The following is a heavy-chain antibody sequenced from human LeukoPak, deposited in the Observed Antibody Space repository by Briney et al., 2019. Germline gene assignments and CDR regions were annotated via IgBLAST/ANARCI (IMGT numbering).Heavy chain of an antibody. Sequence: SETLSLTCTVSGYSISSGYYWGWIRQPPGKGLEWIGSIYHSGSTYYNPSLKSRVTISVDTSKNQFSLKLSSETAADTAVYYCARGIAAAGTMYYFDYWGQGTLVTVSS. V-gene: IGHV4-38-2*02. J-gene: IGHJ4*02. CDR1: GYSISSGYY. CDR3: ARGIAAAGTMYYFDY. CDR2: IYHSGST. D-gene: IGHD6-13*01.